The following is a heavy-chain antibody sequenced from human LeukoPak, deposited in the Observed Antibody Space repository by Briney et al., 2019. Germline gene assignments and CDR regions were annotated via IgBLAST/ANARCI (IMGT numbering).Heavy chain of an antibody. D-gene: IGHD3-16*01. CDR3: ASQRGNDY. V-gene: IGHV3-21*01. J-gene: IGHJ4*02. CDR1: GFTFSSYT. CDR2: ISSSSSFI. Sequence: GGPLRLSCAASGFTFSSYTMNWVRQAPGKGLEWVSSISSSSSFIYYADSVKGRFTISRDNAKNSLYLQMDSLRAEDTAVYYCASQRGNDYWGQGTLVTVSS.